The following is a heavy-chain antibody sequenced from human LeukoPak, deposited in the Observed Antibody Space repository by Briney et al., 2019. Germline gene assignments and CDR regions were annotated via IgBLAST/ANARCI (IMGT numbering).Heavy chain of an antibody. CDR2: IYYSGST. Sequence: PSETLSLTCTVSGGSISSYYWSWIRQPPGKGLEWIGYIYYSGSTNYNPSLKSRVTISVDTSKNQFSLKLSSVTAADTAVYYCASGAPAAIGDDWFDPWGQGTLVTVSS. D-gene: IGHD2-2*02. V-gene: IGHV4-59*01. CDR3: ASGAPAAIGDDWFDP. J-gene: IGHJ5*02. CDR1: GGSISSYY.